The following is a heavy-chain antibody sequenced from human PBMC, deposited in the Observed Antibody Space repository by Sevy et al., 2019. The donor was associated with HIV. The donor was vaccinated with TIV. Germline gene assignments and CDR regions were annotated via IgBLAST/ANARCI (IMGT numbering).Heavy chain of an antibody. J-gene: IGHJ3*02. CDR1: GYTFTSHD. D-gene: IGHD4-17*01. Sequence: ASVKVSCKASGYTFTSHDINWVRQATGQGLEWMGWMNPNSGNTGLAQKFQGRVTITRNTSIRTAYMELSSLRSEDTAVYYCTRDSDYGGNGALDIWGQGTMVTVSS. CDR2: MNPNSGNT. V-gene: IGHV1-8*03. CDR3: TRDSDYGGNGALDI.